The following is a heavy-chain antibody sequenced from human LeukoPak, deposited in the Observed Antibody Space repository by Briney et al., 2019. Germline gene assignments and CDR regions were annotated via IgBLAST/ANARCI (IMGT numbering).Heavy chain of an antibody. V-gene: IGHV4-59*08. CDR3: ASHYYDSSGPDY. CDR1: GGSISSYY. CDR2: IYYSGSI. J-gene: IGHJ4*02. D-gene: IGHD3-22*01. Sequence: SETLSLTRTVSGGSISSYYWSWIRQPPGKGLEWIGYIYYSGSINYDPSLKSRVTISVDTSKNQFSLKLSSVTAADTAVYYCASHYYDSSGPDYWGQGTLVTVSS.